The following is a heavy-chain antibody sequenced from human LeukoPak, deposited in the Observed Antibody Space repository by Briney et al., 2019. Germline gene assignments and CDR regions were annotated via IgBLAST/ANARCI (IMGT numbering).Heavy chain of an antibody. D-gene: IGHD4-17*01. J-gene: IGHJ3*02. Sequence: GRSLRLSCAASGFTLDDYAMHWVRQAPGKGLEWVSGISWNSGSIGYADSVKGRFTISRDNAKNSLYLQMNSLRAEDTALYYCAKDMGSDGEDAFDIWGQGTMVTVSS. V-gene: IGHV3-9*01. CDR2: ISWNSGSI. CDR1: GFTLDDYA. CDR3: AKDMGSDGEDAFDI.